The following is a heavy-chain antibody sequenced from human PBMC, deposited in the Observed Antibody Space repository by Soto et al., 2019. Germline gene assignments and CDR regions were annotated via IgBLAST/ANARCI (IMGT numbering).Heavy chain of an antibody. CDR3: ARGCSGDCNFDY. D-gene: IGHD2-21*02. J-gene: IGHJ4*02. Sequence: GGSLRLSCAASGFTVSTNYMSWVRQAPGKGLEWVSIIYSGGTTYYADSVKGRFTISGDNAKNTLYLQMDSLRAEDTAAYYCARGCSGDCNFDYWGQGNLVTVSS. V-gene: IGHV3-53*01. CDR1: GFTVSTNY. CDR2: IYSGGTT.